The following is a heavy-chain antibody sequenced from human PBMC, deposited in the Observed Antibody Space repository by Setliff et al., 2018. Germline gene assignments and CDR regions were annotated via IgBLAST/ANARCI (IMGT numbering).Heavy chain of an antibody. CDR1: DDSIYSDYYF. Sequence: SETLSLTCSVSDDSIYSDYYFWGWIRQPPGKGLEWIGEINHRGSTNYNPSLKSRATISIDTSKDQFSLKLISMSAADTAVYFCARGRNIAARLLDSWGQGALVTVSS. CDR2: INHRGST. V-gene: IGHV4-39*07. CDR3: ARGRNIAARLLDS. D-gene: IGHD6-6*01. J-gene: IGHJ4*02.